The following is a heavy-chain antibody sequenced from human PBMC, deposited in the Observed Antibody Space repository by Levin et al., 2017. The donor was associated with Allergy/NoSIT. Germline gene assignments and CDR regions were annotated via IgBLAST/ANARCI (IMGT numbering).Heavy chain of an antibody. Sequence: GESLKISCAASGFTFSSYAMHWVRQAPGKGLEWVAVISYDGSNKYYADSVKGRFTISRDNSKNTLYLQMNSLRAEDTAVYYCARYYGQARWGQGTLVTVSS. J-gene: IGHJ4*02. CDR2: ISYDGSNK. V-gene: IGHV3-30*04. D-gene: IGHD4-17*01. CDR3: ARYYGQAR. CDR1: GFTFSSYA.